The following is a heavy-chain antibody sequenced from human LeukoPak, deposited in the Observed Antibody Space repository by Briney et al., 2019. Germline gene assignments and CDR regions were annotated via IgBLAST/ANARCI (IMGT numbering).Heavy chain of an antibody. V-gene: IGHV1-2*02. J-gene: IGHJ5*02. CDR2: INPNSGGT. D-gene: IGHD2-15*01. Sequence: ASVKVSCKASGYTFTGYYMHWVRQAPGQGLEWMGWINPNSGGTNYAQKFQGRVTMTRDTSISTAYMELSRLRSDDTAVYYCARDLGYCSGGSCYPTVNWFDPWGQGTLVTVSS. CDR3: ARDLGYCSGGSCYPTVNWFDP. CDR1: GYTFTGYY.